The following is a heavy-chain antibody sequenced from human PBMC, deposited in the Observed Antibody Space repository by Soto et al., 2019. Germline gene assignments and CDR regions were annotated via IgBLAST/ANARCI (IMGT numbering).Heavy chain of an antibody. CDR2: IIPIFGTA. CDR1: GGSFSSYA. V-gene: IGHV1-69*13. Sequence: SVKLSCKASGGSFSSYAISWVRQAPKQGLEWMGGIIPIFGTANYAQKFQGRVTITADESTSTAYMELSSLRSEDTAVYYCARVPVRFLEWSHAFDIWGQGTMVTVSS. D-gene: IGHD3-3*01. CDR3: ARVPVRFLEWSHAFDI. J-gene: IGHJ3*02.